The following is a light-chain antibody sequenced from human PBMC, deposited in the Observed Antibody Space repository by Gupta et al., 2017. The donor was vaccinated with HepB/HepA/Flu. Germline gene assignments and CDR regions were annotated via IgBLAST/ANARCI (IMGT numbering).Light chain of an antibody. CDR3: LHIVHFPFT. V-gene: IGKV1-9*01. CDR2: SAS. CDR1: LGIRNY. J-gene: IGKJ3*01. Sequence: DIQLTPPPSFLSASVGDRVTITCRASLGIRNYLAWYQQKPGKAPKLLIYSASALQSGVPSRFSGGGFGTEFTLTIDSLQPEDVATYYCLHIVHFPFTFGPGT.